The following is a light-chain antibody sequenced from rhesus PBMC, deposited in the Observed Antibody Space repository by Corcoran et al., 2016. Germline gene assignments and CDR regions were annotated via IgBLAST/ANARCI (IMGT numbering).Light chain of an antibody. V-gene: IGKV1-18*01. Sequence: DIQMTQSPSSLSASVGDKVTITCRASQGISSWLAWYQQKPGKAPKLLIYCASSLQRGVPSRFSGSGSGTEYTLTISSLQPEDFATYYCLQYNSDPWTFGQGTKVEIK. CDR3: LQYNSDPWT. CDR2: CAS. CDR1: QGISSW. J-gene: IGKJ1*01.